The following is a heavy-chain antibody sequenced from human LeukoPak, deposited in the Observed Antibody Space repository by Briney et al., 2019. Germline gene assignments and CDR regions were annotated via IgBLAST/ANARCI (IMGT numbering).Heavy chain of an antibody. Sequence: GGYLRLSCAASGFTFSSYGMHWVRQAPGTGLDWVAVIWYDGSNKYYADSVKGRFTISRDNSKNTLYLQMNSLRAEDTAVYYCARDARAGLYYYGMDVWGQGTTVTVSS. V-gene: IGHV3-33*01. CDR1: GFTFSSYG. D-gene: IGHD3-16*01. CDR3: ARDARAGLYYYGMDV. CDR2: IWYDGSNK. J-gene: IGHJ6*02.